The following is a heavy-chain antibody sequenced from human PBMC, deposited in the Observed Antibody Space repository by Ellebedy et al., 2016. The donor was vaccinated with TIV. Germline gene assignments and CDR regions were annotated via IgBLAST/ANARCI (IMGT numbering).Heavy chain of an antibody. CDR2: NDYNNGGN. J-gene: IGHJ4*02. D-gene: IGHD6-19*01. CDR1: GVSTSTYS. Sequence: MPSETLSLTCTVSGVSTSTYSWSWIRQPPGKGLEWIGYNDYNNGGNNYNPAPKSPVTISVDTSKNQFSLKLSSVTAADTAVYYCARRAGWSYYFDNWGQGTLVTVSS. CDR3: ARRAGWSYYFDN. V-gene: IGHV4-59*08.